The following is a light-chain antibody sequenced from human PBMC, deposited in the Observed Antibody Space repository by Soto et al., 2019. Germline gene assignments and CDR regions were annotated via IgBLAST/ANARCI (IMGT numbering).Light chain of an antibody. Sequence: SYELTQPPSVSVAPGTTAKITCGGNNIGSKSVHWYQQKPGQAPVLVIYYDSDRPSGIPERLSGSNSGSTATLSISRVEAGDEADYYCQVWDISSDVIFGGGTKLTVL. CDR3: QVWDISSDVI. CDR2: YDS. J-gene: IGLJ2*01. CDR1: NIGSKS. V-gene: IGLV3-21*04.